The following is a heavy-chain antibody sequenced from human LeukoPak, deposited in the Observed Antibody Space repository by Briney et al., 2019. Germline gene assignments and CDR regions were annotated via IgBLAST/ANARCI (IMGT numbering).Heavy chain of an antibody. CDR3: AREDAYSSSFFDY. CDR1: GFTFDDYG. J-gene: IGHJ4*02. D-gene: IGHD6-13*01. Sequence: GGSLRLSCAASGFTFDDYGMSWVRQAPGKGLEWVSGINWNGGSTGYADSVKGRFTISRDNSKNTLYLQMNSLRAEDTAVYYCAREDAYSSSFFDYWGQGTLVTVSS. V-gene: IGHV3-20*04. CDR2: INWNGGST.